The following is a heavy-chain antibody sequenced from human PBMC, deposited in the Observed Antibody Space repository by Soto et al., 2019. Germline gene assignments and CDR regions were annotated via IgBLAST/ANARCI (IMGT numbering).Heavy chain of an antibody. Sequence: SVKVSCKASGGTFSSYAISWVQQAPGQGLEWMGGIIPIFGTANYAQKFQGRVTITADESTSTAYMELSSLRSEDTAVYYCASLPAVAGNIDFDYWGQGTLVTVSS. CDR2: IIPIFGTA. CDR1: GGTFSSYA. CDR3: ASLPAVAGNIDFDY. D-gene: IGHD6-19*01. J-gene: IGHJ4*02. V-gene: IGHV1-69*01.